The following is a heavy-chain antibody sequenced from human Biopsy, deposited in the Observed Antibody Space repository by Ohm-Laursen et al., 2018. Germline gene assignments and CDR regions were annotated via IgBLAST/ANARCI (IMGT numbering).Heavy chain of an antibody. J-gene: IGHJ3*02. CDR3: AKDQEGSGWSNDAFDM. CDR2: TSISGTFT. V-gene: IGHV3-23*05. Sequence: SLRLSCSASGFNFGTHGMSWVRQVAGKGLEWVSGTSISGTFTHYADSVRGRFTMSRDNSKNTLYLQMNSLKAKDTAVYYCAKDQEGSGWSNDAFDMWGQGTVVTVSS. CDR1: GFNFGTHG. D-gene: IGHD6-19*01.